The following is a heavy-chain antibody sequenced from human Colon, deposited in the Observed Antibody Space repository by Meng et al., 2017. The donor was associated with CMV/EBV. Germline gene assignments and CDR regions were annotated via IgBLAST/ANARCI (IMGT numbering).Heavy chain of an antibody. CDR3: ASILFAAAAGGWGGY. CDR2: INHSGST. V-gene: IGHV4-34*01. Sequence: QGQLQPWGDGLLKPSEPLSLTCAVYGGSFSGYYWSWIRQPPGKGLEWIGEINHSGSTNYNPSLKSRVTISVDTSKNQFSLKLSSVTAADTAVYYCASILFAAAAGGWGGYWGQGTLVTVSS. J-gene: IGHJ4*02. D-gene: IGHD6-13*01. CDR1: GGSFSGYY.